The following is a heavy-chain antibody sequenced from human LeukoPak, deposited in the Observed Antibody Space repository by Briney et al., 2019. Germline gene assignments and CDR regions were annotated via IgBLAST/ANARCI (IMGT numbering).Heavy chain of an antibody. CDR1: GGSISSSSYC. J-gene: IGHJ4*02. D-gene: IGHD5-18*01. V-gene: IGHV4-39*01. CDR2: SYYSGST. CDR3: ARPTDTALYYFDY. Sequence: SETLSLTCTVSGGSISSSSYCWGWIRQPPGKGLEWIGSSYYSGSTYYNPSLKRRVTISVDTSKNQFSLKLSSVTAADTAVYYCARPTDTALYYFDYWGQGTLITVSS.